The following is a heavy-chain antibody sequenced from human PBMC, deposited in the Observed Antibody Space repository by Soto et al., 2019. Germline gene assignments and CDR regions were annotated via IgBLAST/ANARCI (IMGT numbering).Heavy chain of an antibody. Sequence: ASVKVSCKASGYTFTGYYMHWVRQAPGQGLEWMGWINPNSGGTNYAQKFQGRVTMTRDTSISTAYMELSRLRSDDTAVYYCAREGFLEGYYYYGMDVRGQGTTVTVSS. CDR3: AREGFLEGYYYYGMDV. J-gene: IGHJ6*02. V-gene: IGHV1-2*02. CDR1: GYTFTGYY. CDR2: INPNSGGT. D-gene: IGHD3-3*01.